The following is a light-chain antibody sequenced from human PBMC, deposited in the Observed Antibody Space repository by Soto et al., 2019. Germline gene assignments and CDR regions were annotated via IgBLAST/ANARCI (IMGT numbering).Light chain of an antibody. CDR2: DDN. J-gene: IGLJ1*01. V-gene: IGLV1-51*01. Sequence: QSVLTQPPSVSAAPGQKVTIFCSGSSSNIGGNSVSWYQQLPGTAPKLLIYDDNKRPSGIPDRFSGSKSGTSATLGITGFQTGDEADYCGSWDSSLSAYVFGTGTKVTVL. CDR3: GSWDSSLSAYV. CDR1: SSNIGGNS.